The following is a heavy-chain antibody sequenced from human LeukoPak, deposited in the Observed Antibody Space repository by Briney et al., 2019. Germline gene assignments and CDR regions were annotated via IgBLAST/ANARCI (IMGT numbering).Heavy chain of an antibody. J-gene: IGHJ4*02. CDR3: ASCYYDSSGCYYFDY. V-gene: IGHV1-2*02. D-gene: IGHD3-22*01. CDR2: IKPSSGAT. Sequence: ASVKVSCKASGYTFSGHYMHWVRQAPGQGLEWMGWIKPSSGATNYAQKFRGRVTMTRDTSNRTSYMELSRLRSDDTALYYCASCYYDSSGCYYFDYWGQGTLVTVSS. CDR1: GYTFSGHY.